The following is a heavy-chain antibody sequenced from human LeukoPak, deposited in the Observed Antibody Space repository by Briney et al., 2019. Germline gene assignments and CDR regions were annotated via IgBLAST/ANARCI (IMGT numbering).Heavy chain of an antibody. D-gene: IGHD5-18*01. CDR1: GFTVSTYS. Sequence: GGSLRLSCAVSGFTVSTYSMTWVRQAPGKGLEWVSSISSSSSYIYYADSVKGRFTISRDNAKNSLYLQMNSLRAEDTAVYYCAGGYSYGSDYWGQGTLVTVSS. CDR3: AGGYSYGSDY. CDR2: ISSSSSYI. V-gene: IGHV3-21*01. J-gene: IGHJ4*02.